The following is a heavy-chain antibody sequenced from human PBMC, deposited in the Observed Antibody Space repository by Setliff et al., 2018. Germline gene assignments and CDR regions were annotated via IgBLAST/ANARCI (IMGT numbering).Heavy chain of an antibody. V-gene: IGHV4-61*09. D-gene: IGHD3-16*01. CDR1: GGSINSGSYY. CDR3: ARLPNYVWGSPVDY. J-gene: IGHJ4*02. CDR2: IYYSGST. Sequence: LSLTCTVSGGSINSGSYYWSFIRQPAGKGLEWIAYIYYSGSTNYNPSLKSRVTISVDTSKNQFSLTLSSVTAADTAVYYCARLPNYVWGSPVDYWGQGTLVTVSS.